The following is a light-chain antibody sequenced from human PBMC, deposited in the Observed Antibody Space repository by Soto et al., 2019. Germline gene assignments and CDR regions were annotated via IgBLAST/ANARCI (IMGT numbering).Light chain of an antibody. CDR3: QHRDT. CDR2: DAS. J-gene: IGKJ3*01. CDR1: QNVGSY. V-gene: IGKV3-11*01. Sequence: EIVLTQSPATLSLSPGERATLSCRASQNVGSYLAWYQQKFGQAPRLLIYDASNRATGIPARFSGSGSGTDLTLNISRLEPEDFAVYYCQHRDTFGPGTKVDIK.